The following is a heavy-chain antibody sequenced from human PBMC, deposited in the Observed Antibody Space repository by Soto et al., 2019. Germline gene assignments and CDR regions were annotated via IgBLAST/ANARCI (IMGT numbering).Heavy chain of an antibody. D-gene: IGHD3-10*01. CDR2: IIPIFGTA. V-gene: IGHV1-69*12. J-gene: IGHJ6*02. CDR1: GGTFSSYA. CDR3: AREGGSGNYRYYAMDV. Sequence: QVQLVQSGAEVKKPGSSVKVSCKASGGTFSSYAISWVRQAPGQGLEWMGGIIPIFGTANYAQKFQGRVTITADESTSTAYMELSSLRSEDTDVYYCAREGGSGNYRYYAMDVWGQGTTVTVSS.